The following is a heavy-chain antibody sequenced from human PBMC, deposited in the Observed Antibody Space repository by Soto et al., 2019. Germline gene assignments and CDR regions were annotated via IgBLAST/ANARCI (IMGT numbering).Heavy chain of an antibody. CDR2: IIRIFGTP. J-gene: IGHJ6*02. D-gene: IGHD3-10*01. V-gene: IGHV1-69*12. Sequence: QVQLVQSGAEVKKPGSSVKVSCKASGGTFSSYAINWVRQAPGQGLEWMGGIIRIFGTPDYAQSFQGRVTITAAESTSTAYMELSSLRSEATAVYYCARQGSNEYYYYGMDVWGQGTTVTVSS. CDR1: GGTFSSYA. CDR3: ARQGSNEYYYYGMDV.